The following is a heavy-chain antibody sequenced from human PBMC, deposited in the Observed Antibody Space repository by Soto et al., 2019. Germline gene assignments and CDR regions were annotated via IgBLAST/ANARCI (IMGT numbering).Heavy chain of an antibody. CDR2: INPSGGST. V-gene: IGHV1-46*01. Sequence: QVQLVQSGAEVKKPGASVKVSCKASGYTFTSYYMHWVRQAPGQGLEWMGIINPSGGSTNYAQKFQGRGTMTRDRSTSTVYMELSSLRSEDTAVYYCARESVDIVATTRVSGGMDVWGQGTTVTVSS. D-gene: IGHD5-12*01. CDR1: GYTFTSYY. CDR3: ARESVDIVATTRVSGGMDV. J-gene: IGHJ6*02.